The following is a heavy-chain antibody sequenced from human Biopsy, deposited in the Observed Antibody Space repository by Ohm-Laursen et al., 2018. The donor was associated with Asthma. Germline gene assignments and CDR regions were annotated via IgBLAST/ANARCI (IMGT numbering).Heavy chain of an antibody. D-gene: IGHD3-16*01. CDR3: ARRGGVRRYFDY. CDR1: GGSISSGAYY. Sequence: SQTLSLTCTVSGGSISSGAYYWSWVRQPPGRGREWIGYIYYIGSTYYNPSLKSRVAISLDTSKNQFSLKLSSVTAADTAVYFCARRGGVRRYFDYWGQGTLVTASS. V-gene: IGHV4-30-4*01. CDR2: IYYIGST. J-gene: IGHJ4*02.